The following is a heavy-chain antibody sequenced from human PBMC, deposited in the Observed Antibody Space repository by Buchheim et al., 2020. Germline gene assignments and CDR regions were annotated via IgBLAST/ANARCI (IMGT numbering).Heavy chain of an antibody. Sequence: EVQLLESGGGLVQPGGSLRLPCAVSGFTFSSYAMNWVRQAPGKGLEWVSTISCSGDNTYYADSVKGRFTISRDNSKDMLYLQMNNLGAEDTAVYYCANTVISPNRYYGMDVWGQRTT. D-gene: IGHD2/OR15-2a*01. V-gene: IGHV3-23*01. J-gene: IGHJ6*02. CDR2: ISCSGDNT. CDR3: ANTVISPNRYYGMDV. CDR1: GFTFSSYA.